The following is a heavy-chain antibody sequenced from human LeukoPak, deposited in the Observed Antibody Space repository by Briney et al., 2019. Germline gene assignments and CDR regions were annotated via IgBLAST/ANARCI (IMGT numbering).Heavy chain of an antibody. V-gene: IGHV3-74*01. Sequence: GGSLRLSCAASGFTFTDAWMSWVRHAPGKGLVWVSIINSDGSTTNYADSVKGRFTISRDNAKNTLYLQLNSLRPEDTAVYYCARDYSSWFDYWGQGTLVTVSS. CDR2: INSDGSTT. D-gene: IGHD6-6*01. CDR3: ARDYSSWFDY. J-gene: IGHJ4*02. CDR1: GFTFTDAW.